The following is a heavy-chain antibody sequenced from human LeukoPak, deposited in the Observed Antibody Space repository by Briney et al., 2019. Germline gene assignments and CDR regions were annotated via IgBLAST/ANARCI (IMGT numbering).Heavy chain of an antibody. Sequence: SETLSLTCTVSGGSISSYYWSWIRQPPGKGLEWIGYIYYSGSTNYNPSLKSRVTISVDTSKNQFSLKLSSVTAADTAVYYCARSDPVVVTPAFDYWGQGTLVTVSS. V-gene: IGHV4-59*01. D-gene: IGHD3-22*01. J-gene: IGHJ4*02. CDR3: ARSDPVVVTPAFDY. CDR2: IYYSGST. CDR1: GGSISSYY.